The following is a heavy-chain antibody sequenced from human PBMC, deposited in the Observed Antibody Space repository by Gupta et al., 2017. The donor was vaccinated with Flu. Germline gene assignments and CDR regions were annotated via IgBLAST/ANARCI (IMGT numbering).Heavy chain of an antibody. Sequence: EVQLLDSGGGLVQPGGSLRLSCAASGFTFSGYAMTWVRQAPGKGLEWVSAISGSVPTTYYADSVKGRFTISRDNSKNTLYLQMNSLRAEDTAIYYCAKGVDWSHGYYCEYWGQGTLVTVSS. CDR2: ISGSVPTT. J-gene: IGHJ4*02. CDR1: GFTFSGYA. D-gene: IGHD3-9*01. V-gene: IGHV3-23*01. CDR3: AKGVDWSHGYYCEY.